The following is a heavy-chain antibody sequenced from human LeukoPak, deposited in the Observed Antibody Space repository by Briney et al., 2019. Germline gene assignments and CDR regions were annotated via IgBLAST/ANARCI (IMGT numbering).Heavy chain of an antibody. CDR1: GFTFDDYA. D-gene: IGHD1-26*01. CDR2: ISGDGGST. V-gene: IGHV3-43*02. J-gene: IGHJ5*02. Sequence: PGGSLRLSCAASGFTFDDYAMHWVRQAPGKGLEWVSLISGDGGSTYYADSLKGRFTISRDNSKNSLYLQMNSLRTEDTALYYCAKPMDLSSHKWSTWFDPWGKGTLVTVSP. CDR3: AKPMDLSSHKWSTWFDP.